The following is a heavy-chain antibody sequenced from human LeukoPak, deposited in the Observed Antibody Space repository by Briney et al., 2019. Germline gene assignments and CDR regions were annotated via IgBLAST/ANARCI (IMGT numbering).Heavy chain of an antibody. D-gene: IGHD6-13*01. CDR2: INQDGSEK. V-gene: IGHV3-7*03. Sequence: GGSLRLSCAASGFTFSSHWMSWVRQAPGKGLEWVANINQDGSEKHYVDSVKGRFTISRDNAKNSLYLQMNSLRAEDTAVYYCARDGVAAGTYFDYWGQGTLVTVSS. CDR3: ARDGVAAGTYFDY. J-gene: IGHJ4*02. CDR1: GFTFSSHW.